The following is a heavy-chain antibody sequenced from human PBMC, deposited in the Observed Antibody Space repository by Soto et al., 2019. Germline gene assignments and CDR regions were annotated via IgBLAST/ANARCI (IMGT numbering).Heavy chain of an antibody. Sequence: QLQLQESGPGLVKPSETLSLTCTVSGGSISSSSYYWGWIRQPPGKGLEWIGSIYYSGSTYYNPSLKSRVTISVDTSKNQFSLKLSSVTAADTAVYYCARGLDYGEGGLGYFDYWGQGTLVTVSS. CDR2: IYYSGST. J-gene: IGHJ4*02. D-gene: IGHD4-17*01. CDR3: ARGLDYGEGGLGYFDY. V-gene: IGHV4-39*01. CDR1: GGSISSSSYY.